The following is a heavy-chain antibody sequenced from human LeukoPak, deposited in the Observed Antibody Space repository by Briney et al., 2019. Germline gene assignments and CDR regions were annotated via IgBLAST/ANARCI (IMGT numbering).Heavy chain of an antibody. D-gene: IGHD3-10*01. Sequence: SETLSLTCTVSGYSISSGYYWSWIRQPPGKGLEWIGYIYYSGSTNYNPSLKSRVTISVDTSKNQFSLKLSSVTAADTAVYYCARVPRGRISPFYYMDVWGKGTTVTISS. J-gene: IGHJ6*03. V-gene: IGHV4-61*01. CDR2: IYYSGST. CDR1: GYSISSGYY. CDR3: ARVPRGRISPFYYMDV.